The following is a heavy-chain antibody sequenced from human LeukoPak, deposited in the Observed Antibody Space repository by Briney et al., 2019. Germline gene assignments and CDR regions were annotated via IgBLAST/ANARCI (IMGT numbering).Heavy chain of an antibody. CDR3: ARDLWLVGKDAFDI. V-gene: IGHV1-2*02. J-gene: IGHJ3*02. CDR1: GYTFTGYY. D-gene: IGHD6-19*01. CDR2: INPNSGGT. Sequence: ASVKVSCKASGYTFTGYYMHWVRQAPGQGLEWMGWINPNSGGTNYAQKFQGRVTMTRDTSISTAYMELSRLRSDDTAVYYCARDLWLVGKDAFDIWGQGTMVTVSS.